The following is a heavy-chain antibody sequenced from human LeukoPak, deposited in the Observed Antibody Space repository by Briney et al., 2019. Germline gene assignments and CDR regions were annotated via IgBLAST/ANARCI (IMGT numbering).Heavy chain of an antibody. CDR1: GYTFTSYD. Sequence: ASVKVSCKASGYTFTSYDINWVRQATGQGLEWMGWMNPNSGSTGYAQKFQGRVTMTRNTSIGTAYMELSSLRSEDTAVYYCARVDLGAGEDYWGQGTLVTVSS. V-gene: IGHV1-8*01. CDR3: ARVDLGAGEDY. D-gene: IGHD6-19*01. J-gene: IGHJ4*02. CDR2: MNPNSGST.